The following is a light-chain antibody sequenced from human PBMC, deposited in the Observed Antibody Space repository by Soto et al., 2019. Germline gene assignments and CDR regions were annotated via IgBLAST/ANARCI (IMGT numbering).Light chain of an antibody. CDR2: DAS. CDR1: QSVSSY. J-gene: IGKJ4*01. Sequence: PGERATLSCRASQSVSSYFAWYQQKPGQAPRLLIYDASTRAAGIPARFSGSGSGTDFTLTISSLEPEDFAVYYCQQRSDWSLTFGGGTKVEIK. V-gene: IGKV3-11*01. CDR3: QQRSDWSLT.